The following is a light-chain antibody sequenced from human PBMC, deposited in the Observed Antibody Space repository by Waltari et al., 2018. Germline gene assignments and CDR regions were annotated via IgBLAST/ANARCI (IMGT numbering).Light chain of an antibody. Sequence: QSALTQPASVSGSPGQSITIPCTGPSSDVGGFYFVSWYQQHPAKAPKLIISNVSRRPSGVSYRFSGSKSGNRASLTISGLQAEDEATYYCSSYTSDYTYVFGTGTEVTVV. J-gene: IGLJ1*01. CDR2: NVS. CDR1: SSDVGGFYF. CDR3: SSYTSDYTYV. V-gene: IGLV2-14*03.